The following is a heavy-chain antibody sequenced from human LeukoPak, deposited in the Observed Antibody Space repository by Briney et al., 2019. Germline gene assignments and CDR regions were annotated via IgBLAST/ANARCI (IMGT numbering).Heavy chain of an antibody. Sequence: AGGSLRLSCAASGFTFSTFPMTWVRQAPGKGLEWVSVTIGSGETYYADSVKGRFTISRDNSKNTLYLQMNSLRAEDTAVYYCARDFKCELWGQGTLVTVSS. D-gene: IGHD4/OR15-4a*01. CDR2: TIGSGET. V-gene: IGHV3-23*01. CDR1: GFTFSTFP. CDR3: ARDFKCEL. J-gene: IGHJ4*02.